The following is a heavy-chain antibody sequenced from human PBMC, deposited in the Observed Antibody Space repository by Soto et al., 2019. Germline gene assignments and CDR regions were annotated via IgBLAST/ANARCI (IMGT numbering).Heavy chain of an antibody. V-gene: IGHV1-69*12. CDR3: ASGHHRWLQLWYFEL. CDR1: GGTFSNYP. J-gene: IGHJ2*01. Sequence: QVQLVQSGAEVKKPGSSVKVSCKASGGTFSNYPISWVRQAPGQGLEWMGGIIPIFGTVNYAQKCQGRVTITADESTSTAYMELSSLRSEDAAVYYCASGHHRWLQLWYFELWGRGTLVTVSS. CDR2: IIPIFGTV. D-gene: IGHD5-12*01.